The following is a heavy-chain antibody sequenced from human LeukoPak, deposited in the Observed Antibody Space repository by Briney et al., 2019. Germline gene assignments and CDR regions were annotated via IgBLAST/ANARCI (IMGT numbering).Heavy chain of an antibody. CDR2: ISSGSTTK. Sequence: GGSLRLSCVASGFTFSNYRMNWVRQAPGKGLEWVAYISSGSTTKYHADSVKGRFTISRDNAKNSLYLQMNSPRAEDTAVYYCARDISSTVTTVWGQGTLVTASS. CDR1: GFTFSNYR. J-gene: IGHJ4*02. D-gene: IGHD4-17*01. CDR3: ARDISSTVTTV. V-gene: IGHV3-48*01.